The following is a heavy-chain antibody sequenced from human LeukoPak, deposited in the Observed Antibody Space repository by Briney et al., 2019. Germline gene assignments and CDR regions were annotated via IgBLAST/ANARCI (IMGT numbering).Heavy chain of an antibody. V-gene: IGHV6-1*01. J-gene: IGHJ5*02. D-gene: IGHD3-10*01. Sequence: SQTLSLTCAISGDSVSSHSAAWNWIRQSPSRGLEWLGRTYYRSKWYNDYAVSVKSRLTINPDTSKNQFSLQLNSVTPEDTAVYYCARDSDYYASGTYYRVGFDPWGQGTLVTVSS. CDR1: GDSVSSHSAA. CDR3: ARDSDYYASGTYYRVGFDP. CDR2: TYYRSKWYN.